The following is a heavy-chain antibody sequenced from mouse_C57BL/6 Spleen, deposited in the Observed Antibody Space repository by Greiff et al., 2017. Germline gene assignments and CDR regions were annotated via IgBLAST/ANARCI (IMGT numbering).Heavy chain of an antibody. CDR2: IYTRSGNT. V-gene: IGHV1-81*01. CDR3: ARVTIYCGSDVEYALDY. J-gene: IGHJ4*01. CDR1: GYTFTSYG. D-gene: IGHD2-1*01. Sequence: VQLQQSGAELARPGASVKLSCKASGYTFTSYGISWVKQRTGQGLEWIGEIYTRSGNTYYNEKFKGQATLTADKSSSTAYMDLRSLTSDDSAVYVCARVTIYCGSDVEYALDYWGQGTSVTVSS.